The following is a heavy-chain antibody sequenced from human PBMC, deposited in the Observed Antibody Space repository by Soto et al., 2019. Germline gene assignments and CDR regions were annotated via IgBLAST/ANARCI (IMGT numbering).Heavy chain of an antibody. CDR3: DRVPDY. Sequence: SETLSLTCTVSGGSISGYYWSWIRQPPGKGLEWIGYMYKTGSTVYNPPFKRRVTISVDTSKNQFSLKLSSVTAADTAVYYCDRVPDYWGQGTLVTVSS. CDR1: GGSISGYY. V-gene: IGHV4-59*12. CDR2: MYKTGST. J-gene: IGHJ4*02.